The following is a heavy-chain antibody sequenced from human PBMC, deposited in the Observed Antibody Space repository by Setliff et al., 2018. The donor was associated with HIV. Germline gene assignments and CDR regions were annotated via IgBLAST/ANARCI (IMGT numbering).Heavy chain of an antibody. CDR3: ARSYSNGPFDF. CDR2: INLNSKNP. V-gene: IGHV7-4-1*02. D-gene: IGHD4-4*01. CDR1: GYSFASYI. J-gene: IGHJ4*02. Sequence: ASVKVSCKSSGYSFASYIINWLRQAPGQGREWMGGINLNSKNPTYAQGFTGRFLFSLDTPVSTAYLQISGLEANDTAMYYCARSYSNGPFDFWGQGTLVTVSS.